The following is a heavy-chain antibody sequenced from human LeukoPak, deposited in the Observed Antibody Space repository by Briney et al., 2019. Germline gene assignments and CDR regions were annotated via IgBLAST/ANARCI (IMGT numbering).Heavy chain of an antibody. V-gene: IGHV4-59*01. CDR1: GGSISSYY. CDR2: VYYSGST. Sequence: PSETLSLTCTVSGGSISSYYWSWIRQPPGKGLEWIGYVYYSGSTNYNPSLKSRVTISVDTSKNQFSLKLSSVTAADTAVYYCARDNWNYGSSMDVWGQGTTVTVSS. J-gene: IGHJ6*02. CDR3: ARDNWNYGSSMDV. D-gene: IGHD1-7*01.